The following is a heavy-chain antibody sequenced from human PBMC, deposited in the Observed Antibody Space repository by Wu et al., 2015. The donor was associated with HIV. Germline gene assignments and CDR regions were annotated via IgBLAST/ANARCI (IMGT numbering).Heavy chain of an antibody. CDR3: ARGTDILTTYYGYYFDY. CDR2: IYYSGST. V-gene: IGHV4-30-4*08. Sequence: QVQLQESGPGLVKPSQTLSLTCTVSGGSISSGDYYWSWIRHPPGKGLEWIGYIYYSGSTYYNPSLKSRVTISVDTSKNQFSLKLSSVTAADTAVYYCARGTDILTTYYGYYFDYWARERWSPSPQ. D-gene: IGHD3-9*01. J-gene: IGHJ4*02. CDR1: GGSISSGDYY.